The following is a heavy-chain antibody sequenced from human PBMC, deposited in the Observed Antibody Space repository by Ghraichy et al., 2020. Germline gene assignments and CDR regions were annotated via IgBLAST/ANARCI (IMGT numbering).Heavy chain of an antibody. J-gene: IGHJ5*02. Sequence: TLSLTCTVSGGSISSSSYYWGWIRQPPGKGLEWIGSIYYSGSTYYNPSLKSRVTISVDTSKNQFSLKLSSVTAADTAVYYCARHLFIPMIVVVELGWFDPWGQGTLVTVSS. CDR3: ARHLFIPMIVVVELGWFDP. V-gene: IGHV4-39*01. D-gene: IGHD3-22*01. CDR2: IYYSGST. CDR1: GGSISSSSYY.